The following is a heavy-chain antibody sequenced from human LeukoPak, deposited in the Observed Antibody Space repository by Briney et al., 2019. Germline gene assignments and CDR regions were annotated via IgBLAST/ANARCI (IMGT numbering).Heavy chain of an antibody. V-gene: IGHV3-7*03. J-gene: IGHJ4*02. CDR2: IKQDGSEK. D-gene: IGHD4-11*01. CDR3: AKDHFVTTVIDY. Sequence: GGSLRLSCAASGFTFSSYSMSWVRQAPGKGLEWVANIKQDGSEKYYVDSVKGRFTISRDDAKNSLYLQMNSLRAEDTAVYYCAKDHFVTTVIDYWGQGTLVTVSS. CDR1: GFTFSSYS.